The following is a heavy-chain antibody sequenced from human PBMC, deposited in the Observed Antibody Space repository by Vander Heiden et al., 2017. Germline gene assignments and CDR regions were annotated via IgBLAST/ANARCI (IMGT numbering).Heavy chain of an antibody. Sequence: QVQLQESGPGLVKPSQNLALTRTVSGGAAGSGGYYWFGLRQHPGKGLEWSGYIYDSGSTYYNPLLTVRVTISVATSKNQFSLKLTSVTAADTAGYYRARVYMVVVPAAQYWFAPLGQGTLVTVSS. CDR3: ARVYMVVVPAAQYWFAP. CDR2: IYDSGST. J-gene: IGHJ5*02. CDR1: GGAAGSGGYY. D-gene: IGHD2-2*01. V-gene: IGHV4-31*03.